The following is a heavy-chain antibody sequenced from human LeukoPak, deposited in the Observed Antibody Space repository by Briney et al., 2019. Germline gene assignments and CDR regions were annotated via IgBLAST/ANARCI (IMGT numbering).Heavy chain of an antibody. J-gene: IGHJ4*02. CDR2: INHSGST. Sequence: SETLSLTCTVSGYSISSGYYWGCIRQAPGKGLEWIGSINHSGSTNYNPSLKSRVTISVDTSKNQFSLKLSSVTAADTAVYYCARRTRTRYYYGSGTSGWAWYYWGQGTLVTVSS. V-gene: IGHV4-38-2*02. D-gene: IGHD3-10*01. CDR3: ARRTRTRYYYGSGTSGWAWYY. CDR1: GYSISSGYY.